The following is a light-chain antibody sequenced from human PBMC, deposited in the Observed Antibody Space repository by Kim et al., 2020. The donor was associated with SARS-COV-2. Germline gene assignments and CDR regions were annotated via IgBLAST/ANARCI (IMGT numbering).Light chain of an antibody. Sequence: ETVLTQSPGTLSLSPGERATLSCRASESVSSNNLAWYQQKPGQAPRLLIYGASSRATGIPERFSGSGSWTDFTLTISRLEPEDFAVFYCQQYGRSWTFGQGTKVDIK. J-gene: IGKJ1*01. V-gene: IGKV3-20*01. CDR2: GAS. CDR1: ESVSSNN. CDR3: QQYGRSWT.